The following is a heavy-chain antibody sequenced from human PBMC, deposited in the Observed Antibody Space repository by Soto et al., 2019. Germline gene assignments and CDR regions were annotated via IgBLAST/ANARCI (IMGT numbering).Heavy chain of an antibody. CDR3: ARQRGDCSNGVCYSRRFDP. D-gene: IGHD2-8*01. CDR1: GGSISSSSYY. J-gene: IGHJ5*02. V-gene: IGHV4-39*01. CDR2: LYFRGRT. Sequence: QLQLQESGPGLVKPSEALSLTCTVSGGSISSSSYYWGWIRQPPGKGLEWIGSLYFRGRTYYNPSLKSRVTIPVDTSEKQFSLKLASVTAADTAVYYCARQRGDCSNGVCYSRRFDPGVQGALVTVSS.